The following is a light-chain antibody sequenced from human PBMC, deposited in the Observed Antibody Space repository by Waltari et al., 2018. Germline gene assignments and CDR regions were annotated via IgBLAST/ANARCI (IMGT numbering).Light chain of an antibody. CDR2: HND. Sequence: SHVVTQPPSVSVAPGQTAKITCGGTRIGDESVHWYQQMPVQAPILVISHNDDRPSGIPERFSATTSGSTATLTISRVEAGDEAVYYCQLWDRSGDQVVFGGGTKLTVL. V-gene: IGLV3-21*04. CDR3: QLWDRSGDQVV. J-gene: IGLJ2*01. CDR1: RIGDES.